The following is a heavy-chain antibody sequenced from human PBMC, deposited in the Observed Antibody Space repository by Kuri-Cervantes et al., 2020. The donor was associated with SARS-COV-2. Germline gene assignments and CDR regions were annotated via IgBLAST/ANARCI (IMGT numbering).Heavy chain of an antibody. CDR1: GFTFSGYS. J-gene: IGHJ6*03. CDR2: IDSSSYYI. Sequence: GGSLRLSCAASGFTFSGYSMNWIRQAPGKGLEWVASIDSSSYYIYHAGSVKGRLTISRDNSKNMLYLEVNSLRAEDTAVYYCARNHSMDVWGTGTAVTVSS. V-gene: IGHV3-21*06. CDR3: ARNHSMDV.